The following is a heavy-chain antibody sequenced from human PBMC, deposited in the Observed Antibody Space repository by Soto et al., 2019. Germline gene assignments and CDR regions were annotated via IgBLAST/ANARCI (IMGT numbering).Heavy chain of an antibody. CDR2: SRNQANSYNA. J-gene: IGHJ4*02. D-gene: IGHD3-16*01. CDR1: VSTFSDYY. V-gene: IGHV3-72*01. CDR3: ARATGGSNDY. Sequence: GGPLSLSSPASVSTFSDYYMDWVRHVPGKGLEWIGRSRNQANSYNAEYVASVKGRFSIARDGSKDSMNLQMNSLKTEDTAVYCCARATGGSNDYWGQGVQGTVSS.